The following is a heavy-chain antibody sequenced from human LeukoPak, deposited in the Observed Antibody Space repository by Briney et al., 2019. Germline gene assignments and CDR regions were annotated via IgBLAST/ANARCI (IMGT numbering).Heavy chain of an antibody. D-gene: IGHD2-2*01. CDR3: AKGGCSSTSCFSDY. CDR1: GFTFNSYA. J-gene: IGHJ4*02. CDR2: ISGSGGST. V-gene: IGHV3-23*01. Sequence: GGSLRLSCAASGFTFNSYAMSWVRQAPGKGLEWVSAISGSGGSTYYADSVKGRFTISRDNSKNTLYLQMNSLRAEDTAVYYCAKGGCSSTSCFSDYWGQGTLVTVSS.